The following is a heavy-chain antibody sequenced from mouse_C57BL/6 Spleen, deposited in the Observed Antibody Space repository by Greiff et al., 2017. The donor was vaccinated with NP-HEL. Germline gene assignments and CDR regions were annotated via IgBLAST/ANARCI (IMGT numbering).Heavy chain of an antibody. CDR3: TRSTTVVAPDY. CDR1: GYTFTAYE. J-gene: IGHJ2*01. CDR2: IDPETGGT. Sequence: VKLVESGAELVRPGASVTLSCRASGYTFTAYEMHWVKQTPVHGLEWIGAIDPETGGTAYNQKFKGKAILTADKSSSTAYMESRSLTSEDSAVYYCTRSTTVVAPDYGGQGTTLTVSA. D-gene: IGHD1-1*01. V-gene: IGHV1-15*01.